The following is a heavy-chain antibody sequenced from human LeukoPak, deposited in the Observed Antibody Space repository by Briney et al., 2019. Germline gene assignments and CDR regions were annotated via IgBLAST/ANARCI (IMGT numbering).Heavy chain of an antibody. D-gene: IGHD5-18*01. V-gene: IGHV3-48*01. J-gene: IGHJ4*02. Sequence: GGSLRLSCVASGITFSSYSMNWVRQAPGKGLEWVSYISSFSGTINYADSVKGRFTISRDNAKNSLYLQMNSLRAADTAVYYCARSPTKRVTEDYWGQGTLVTVSS. CDR2: ISSFSGTI. CDR3: ARSPTKRVTEDY. CDR1: GITFSSYS.